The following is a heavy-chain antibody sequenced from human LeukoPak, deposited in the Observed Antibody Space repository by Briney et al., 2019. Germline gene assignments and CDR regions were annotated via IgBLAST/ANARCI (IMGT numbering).Heavy chain of an antibody. V-gene: IGHV3-30*18. Sequence: GRSLRLSCAASGFTFSSYGMHWVRQAPGKGLEWVAVISYDGSNKYYADSVKGRFTISRDNSKNTLYLQMNSLRAEDTAVYYCAKEEGIAVAGTTYYYYGMDVWGQGTTVTVSS. D-gene: IGHD6-19*01. CDR1: GFTFSSYG. CDR3: AKEEGIAVAGTTYYYYGMDV. CDR2: ISYDGSNK. J-gene: IGHJ6*02.